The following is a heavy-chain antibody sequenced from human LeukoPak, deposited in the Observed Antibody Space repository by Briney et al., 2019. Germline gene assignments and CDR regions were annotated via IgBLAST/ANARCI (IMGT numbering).Heavy chain of an antibody. CDR2: IYSGGST. D-gene: IGHD6-19*01. V-gene: IGHV3-66*01. J-gene: IGHJ5*01. CDR1: GFTVSSNY. CDR3: TRVRSSGWLYHWFDP. Sequence: GGSLRLSCAASGFTVSSNYMSWVRQAPGKGLEWVSVIYSGGSTYYADSVKGRFIISRDNSKNTLSLQMNSLRAEDAAVYSCTRVRSSGWLYHWFDPWGQGSVGTVSS.